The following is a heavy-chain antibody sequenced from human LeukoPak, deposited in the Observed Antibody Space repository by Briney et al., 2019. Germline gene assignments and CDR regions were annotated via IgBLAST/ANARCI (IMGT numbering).Heavy chain of an antibody. J-gene: IGHJ4*02. D-gene: IGHD3-10*01. CDR2: ISGSGGST. CDR3: AKLSGESPSPFARDQYYFDY. V-gene: IGHV3-23*01. Sequence: PGGSLRLSCAASGFTFSSYAMSWVRQAPGKGLEWVSAISGSGGSTYYADAVKGRFTISRDNSKNTLYLQMNSLRAEDTAVYYCAKLSGESPSPFARDQYYFDYRGQGTLVTVSS. CDR1: GFTFSSYA.